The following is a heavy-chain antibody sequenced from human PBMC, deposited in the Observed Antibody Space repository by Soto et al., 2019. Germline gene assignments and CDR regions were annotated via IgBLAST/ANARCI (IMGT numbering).Heavy chain of an antibody. V-gene: IGHV3-21*06. D-gene: IGHD5-12*01. CDR1: GFIFNSHV. Sequence: DVQLVESGGGLVQPGGSLRLSCEASGFIFNSHVMNWVRQAPGKGLEWVASISSSSSFIYYADSVRGRFTVSRDNSKNSVYLQMNSLRAEDTAVYYCARENSGWGLDYWGQGALVTVSS. CDR2: ISSSSSFI. CDR3: ARENSGWGLDY. J-gene: IGHJ4*02.